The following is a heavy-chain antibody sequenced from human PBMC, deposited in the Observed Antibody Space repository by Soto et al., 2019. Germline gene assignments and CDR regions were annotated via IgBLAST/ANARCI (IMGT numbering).Heavy chain of an antibody. CDR2: ISTYNGNT. J-gene: IGHJ4*02. CDR3: ARKGALPGPDF. D-gene: IGHD6-19*01. V-gene: IGHV1-18*01. CDR1: GYAFTNYD. Sequence: GASVKVSCKASGYAFTNYDLIWVRQAPGQGLERMGWISTYNGNTNYAQKLQGRVTLTTDTATSTAYMELRSLRSDDSAVYYCARKGALPGPDFWGQGPLVTVSS.